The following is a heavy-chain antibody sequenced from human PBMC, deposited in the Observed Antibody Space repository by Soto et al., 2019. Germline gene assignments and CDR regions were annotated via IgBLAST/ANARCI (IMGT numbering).Heavy chain of an antibody. J-gene: IGHJ3*02. D-gene: IGHD6-19*01. Sequence: EVQLLESGGGLVQPGGSLRLSCAASGFTFSSYAMSWVRQAPGKGLEWVSAISGSGGSTYYADSVKGRFTISRDNSKNTLYLQMNSLRAEDTAVYYCTASSGWYNAFDIWGQGTMVTVSP. CDR2: ISGSGGST. CDR1: GFTFSSYA. CDR3: TASSGWYNAFDI. V-gene: IGHV3-23*01.